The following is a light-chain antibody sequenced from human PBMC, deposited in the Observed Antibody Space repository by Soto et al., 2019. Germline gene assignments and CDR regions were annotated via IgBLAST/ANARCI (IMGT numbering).Light chain of an antibody. CDR1: QSVSSN. Sequence: EIVMTQSPATLSVSPGERATLSCRASQSVSSNLAWYQQKPGQAPRLLIYGASTRATGIPARFSGSESGTDFTLTISSLQSEDVAVYYCQQYNNWPPLTFGGGTKVEIK. CDR2: GAS. V-gene: IGKV3-15*01. J-gene: IGKJ4*01. CDR3: QQYNNWPPLT.